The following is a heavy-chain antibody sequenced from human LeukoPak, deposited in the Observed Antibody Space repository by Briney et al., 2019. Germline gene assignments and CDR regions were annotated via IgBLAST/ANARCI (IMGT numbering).Heavy chain of an antibody. CDR2: ISGSGEDT. D-gene: IGHD2-15*01. CDR3: AKAKGGL. Sequence: QPGGSLRLSCVASGFSFSIYTMTCLRQAPGKGLEWVSSISGSGEDTHFADSVKGRFTVSRDNSRNTLFLQMDSLRVEDTAVYHCAKAKGGLWGQGTLVTVSS. V-gene: IGHV3-23*01. J-gene: IGHJ4*02. CDR1: GFSFSIYT.